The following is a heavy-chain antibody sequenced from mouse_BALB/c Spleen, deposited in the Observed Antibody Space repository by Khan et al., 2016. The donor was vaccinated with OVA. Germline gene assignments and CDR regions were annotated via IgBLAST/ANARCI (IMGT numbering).Heavy chain of an antibody. CDR3: AAQLTGSFAY. V-gene: IGHV5-6*01. J-gene: IGHJ3*01. CDR2: ISSGGVYT. CDR1: GFTFSSYS. D-gene: IGHD1-3*01. Sequence: EVELVESGGDLVKPGGSLKLSCAASGFTFSSYSMSWVRQTPDKRLEWVASISSGGVYTYYPDSVKGRFTISRDNAKNTLYLQMSDLKSEDTAMYYCAAQLTGSFAYWGQGTLVTGSA.